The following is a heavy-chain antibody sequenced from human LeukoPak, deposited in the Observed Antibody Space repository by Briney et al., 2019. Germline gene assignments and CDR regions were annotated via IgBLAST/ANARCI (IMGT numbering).Heavy chain of an antibody. Sequence: ASVKVSCKASGYTFTSYYMHWVRHAPGQGLEWMGVINPSGGTTRHAQRFQGRVTITRDTSTSTVYMELSRLRFEDTAVYYCARTRGYSDYELDYWGQGTMVTVSS. D-gene: IGHD5-12*01. CDR1: GYTFTSYY. CDR3: ARTRGYSDYELDY. CDR2: INPSGGTT. V-gene: IGHV1-46*01. J-gene: IGHJ4*02.